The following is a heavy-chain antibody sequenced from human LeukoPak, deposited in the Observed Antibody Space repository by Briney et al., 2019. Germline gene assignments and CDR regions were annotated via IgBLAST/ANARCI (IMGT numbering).Heavy chain of an antibody. J-gene: IGHJ4*02. Sequence: GRSQRLSCAATGFRFSSYDMHWVRQAPGKGLEWVAAISAEGDIQIYLDSVMGRFTISRDNSKSTLYLQMNSLRIEDTGFYYCTRDMIRGVPDYIDYWGQGTLVTVSS. D-gene: IGHD3-10*01. CDR2: ISAEGDIQ. CDR1: GFRFSSYD. V-gene: IGHV3-30-3*01. CDR3: TRDMIRGVPDYIDY.